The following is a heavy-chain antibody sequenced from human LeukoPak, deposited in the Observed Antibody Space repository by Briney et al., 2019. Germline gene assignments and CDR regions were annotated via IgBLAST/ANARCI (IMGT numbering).Heavy chain of an antibody. J-gene: IGHJ4*02. CDR2: ISRSGNTT. CDR1: GFTFSDNY. CDR3: ARGCSSTSCYDY. Sequence: GGSLRLSCAASGFTFSDNYMSWIRQAPGKGLEWVSYISRSGNTTYNADSVKGRFSITRDNAKNSLYLQMNSLRAEDTAVYYCARGCSSTSCYDYWGQGTLVTVSS. D-gene: IGHD2-2*01. V-gene: IGHV3-11*04.